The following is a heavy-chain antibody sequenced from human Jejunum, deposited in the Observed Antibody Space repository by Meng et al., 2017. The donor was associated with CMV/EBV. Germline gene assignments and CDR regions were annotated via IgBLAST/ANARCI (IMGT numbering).Heavy chain of an antibody. D-gene: IGHD2-15*01. CDR3: AKATIAGRRGYGMDV. CDR1: GISFDDFA. V-gene: IGHV3-9*01. CDR2: INWNSGSI. J-gene: IGHJ6*02. Sequence: GISFDDFAMDWLRQVPGKGLEWVSGINWNSGSIGYADSVKGRFTISRDNAKNSLYLQMNSLRPEDTALYYCAKATIAGRRGYGMDVWGQGTTVTVSS.